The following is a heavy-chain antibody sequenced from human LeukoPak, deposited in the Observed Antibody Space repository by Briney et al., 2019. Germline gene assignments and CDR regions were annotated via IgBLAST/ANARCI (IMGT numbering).Heavy chain of an antibody. CDR1: GGSISSGGYS. J-gene: IGHJ3*02. CDR3: AGSSMVRGGDDAFDI. D-gene: IGHD3-10*01. Sequence: TTSQTLSLTCAVSGGSISSGGYSWSWIRQPPGKGLEWIGYIYHSGSTYYNPSLKSRVTISVDRSKNQFSLKLSSVTAADTAVYYCAGSSMVRGGDDAFDIWGQGTTVTVSS. V-gene: IGHV4-30-2*01. CDR2: IYHSGST.